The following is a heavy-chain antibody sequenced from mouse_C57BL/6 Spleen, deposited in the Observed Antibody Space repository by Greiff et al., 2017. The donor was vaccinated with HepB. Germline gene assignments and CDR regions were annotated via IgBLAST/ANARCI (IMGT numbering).Heavy chain of an antibody. Sequence: EVHLVESGGDLVKPGGSLKLSCAASGFTFSSYGMSWVRQTPDKRLEWVATISSGGSYTYYPDSVKGRFTISRDNAKNTLYLQMSSLKSEDTAMYYCARQGTGTGFAYWGQGTLVTVSA. CDR2: ISSGGSYT. J-gene: IGHJ3*01. D-gene: IGHD4-1*01. CDR1: GFTFSSYG. CDR3: ARQGTGTGFAY. V-gene: IGHV5-6*01.